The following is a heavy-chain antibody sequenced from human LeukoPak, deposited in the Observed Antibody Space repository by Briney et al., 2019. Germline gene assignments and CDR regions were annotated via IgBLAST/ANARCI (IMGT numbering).Heavy chain of an antibody. D-gene: IGHD6-13*01. CDR1: GGSISSYY. J-gene: IGHJ4*02. CDR3: ARSIAAAAHFDY. Sequence: SETLSLTCTVSGGSISSYYWSWIRQPAGKGLKWIGRIYTSGSTNYNPSLKIRVTMSVDTSKNQFSLKLSSVTAADTAVYYCARSIAAAAHFDYWGQGTLVTVSS. V-gene: IGHV4-4*07. CDR2: IYTSGST.